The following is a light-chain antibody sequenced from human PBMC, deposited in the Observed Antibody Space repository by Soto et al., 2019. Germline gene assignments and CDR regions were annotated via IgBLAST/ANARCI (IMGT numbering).Light chain of an antibody. CDR3: QQYGSSLPIT. V-gene: IGKV3-20*01. CDR2: GAS. J-gene: IGKJ5*01. CDR1: QGISSSD. Sequence: EIVLTQSPGTMSLSPGERATLSCRASQGISSSDLAWYQQKPGQAPKLLIYGASNRATGIPDRFSGSGSGTDFTLIISRLEPEDFAVYYCQQYGSSLPITFGQGTRLEIK.